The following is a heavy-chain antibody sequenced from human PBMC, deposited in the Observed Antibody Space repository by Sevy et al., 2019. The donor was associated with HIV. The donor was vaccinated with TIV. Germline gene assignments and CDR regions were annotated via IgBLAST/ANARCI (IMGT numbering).Heavy chain of an antibody. V-gene: IGHV3-30*18. D-gene: IGHD3-10*01. CDR2: ILYDGSNE. CDR1: GFTFNGYG. CDR3: AKGLHYGSGSYCRGTDN. J-gene: IGHJ4*02. Sequence: GGSLRLSCAASGFTFNGYGMHWVRQAPGKGLEWVAVILYDGSNEYYADSVKGRFTISRDNSKNTVYLQMNRLRTEDTAVSYCAKGLHYGSGSYCRGTDNWGQGTLVTVSS.